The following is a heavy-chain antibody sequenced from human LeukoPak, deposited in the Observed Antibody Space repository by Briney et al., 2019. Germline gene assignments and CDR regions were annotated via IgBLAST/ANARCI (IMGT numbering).Heavy chain of an antibody. D-gene: IGHD4-23*01. Sequence: GESLKISCKGSGYTFSNYWIGWVRQMPGKGLGWMGIIYAGDSDTRYNPSFQGQVTISAAKSVTTAYLQWSSLQAADTAMYYCARQRLDFGGNSGFEYWGQGTLVTVSS. V-gene: IGHV5-51*01. CDR3: ARQRLDFGGNSGFEY. CDR1: GYTFSNYW. CDR2: IYAGDSDT. J-gene: IGHJ4*02.